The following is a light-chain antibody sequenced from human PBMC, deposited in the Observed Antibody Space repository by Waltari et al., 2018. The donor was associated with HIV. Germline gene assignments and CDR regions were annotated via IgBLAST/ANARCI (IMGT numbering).Light chain of an antibody. J-gene: IGLJ2*01. CDR3: AAWDDSLSGSVV. CDR1: NSNLGRYA. V-gene: IGLV1-44*01. Sequence: QSVLTQPPSASGAPGQRVSISCSGGNSNLGRYAVRWYQQLPGTAPKLLIYSNTQRPSGVPDRFSGSKSGTSASLAIGGLQSEDEADYYCAAWDDSLSGSVVFGGGTKLTVL. CDR2: SNT.